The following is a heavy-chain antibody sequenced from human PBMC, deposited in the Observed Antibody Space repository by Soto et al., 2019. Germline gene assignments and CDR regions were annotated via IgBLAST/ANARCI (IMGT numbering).Heavy chain of an antibody. Sequence: SETLSLTCTVSGGSVSSGSYYWSWIRQPPGKGLEWIGYIYYSGSTNYNPSLKSRVTISVDTSKNQFSLKLSSVTAAETAVYYRERGAYCAGACYLGIDYWGQGTLVTVSS. V-gene: IGHV4-61*01. D-gene: IGHD2-21*02. CDR1: GGSVSSGSYY. J-gene: IGHJ4*02. CDR3: ERGAYCAGACYLGIDY. CDR2: IYYSGST.